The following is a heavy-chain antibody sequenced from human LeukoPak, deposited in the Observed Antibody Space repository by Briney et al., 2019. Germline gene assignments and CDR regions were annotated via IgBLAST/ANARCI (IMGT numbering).Heavy chain of an antibody. D-gene: IGHD3-10*01. CDR3: ARGVTMVRGTWFDP. CDR2: INHSGST. CDR1: GGSISSYY. Sequence: PSETLSLTCTVSGGSISSYYWSWIRQPPGKGLEWIGEINHSGSTNYNPSLKSRVTISVDTSKNQFSLKLSSVTAADTAVYYCARGVTMVRGTWFDPWGQGTLVTVSS. V-gene: IGHV4-34*01. J-gene: IGHJ5*02.